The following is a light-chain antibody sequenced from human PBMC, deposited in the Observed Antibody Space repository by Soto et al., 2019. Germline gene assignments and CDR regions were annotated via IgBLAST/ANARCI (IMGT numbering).Light chain of an antibody. V-gene: IGKV3-20*01. CDR2: GAS. CDR3: QQYGSSPIFT. CDR1: QSVSSSY. J-gene: IGKJ3*01. Sequence: EIVLTQSPGTLSLSPGERATLSCRASQSVSSSYFAWYQQKPGQAPRLLIYGASSRATGIPDRFSGRGSGTDFTLTISTLEPDAFAVYYCQQYGSSPIFTCGPGTKVDIK.